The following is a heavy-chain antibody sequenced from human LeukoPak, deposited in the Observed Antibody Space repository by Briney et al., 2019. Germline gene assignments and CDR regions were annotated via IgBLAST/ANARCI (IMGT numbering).Heavy chain of an antibody. V-gene: IGHV4-38-2*02. J-gene: IGHJ4*02. CDR1: GYSISSGYY. Sequence: SETLSLTCIVSGYSISSGYYWGWIRQPPGKGLEWIGNIHHSGSTYYNPSLKSRVTISVDTSKNHFSLKLSSVTAADTAVYYCARDMGYFDNWGPGTLVTVSS. CDR2: IHHSGST. D-gene: IGHD3-10*01. CDR3: ARDMGYFDN.